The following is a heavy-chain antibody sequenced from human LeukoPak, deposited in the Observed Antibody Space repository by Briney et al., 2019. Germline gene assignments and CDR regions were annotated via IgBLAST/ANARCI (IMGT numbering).Heavy chain of an antibody. Sequence: ATVKVSCKASGYTFTGYYMHWVRQAPGQGLEWMGWINSNSGGTNYAQKFQGRVTMTRDTSISTAYMELSRLRSDDTAVYYCARDYGSGSYYHDYWGQGTLVTVSS. CDR3: ARDYGSGSYYHDY. D-gene: IGHD3-10*01. J-gene: IGHJ4*02. V-gene: IGHV1-2*02. CDR1: GYTFTGYY. CDR2: INSNSGGT.